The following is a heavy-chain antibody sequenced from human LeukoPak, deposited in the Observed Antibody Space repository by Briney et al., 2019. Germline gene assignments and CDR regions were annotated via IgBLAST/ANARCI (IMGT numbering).Heavy chain of an antibody. V-gene: IGHV4-30-4*01. CDR2: IYYSGST. D-gene: IGHD3-3*01. Sequence: SQTLSLTCTVSGGSISSGDYYWSWIRQPPGKGLEWIGYIYYSGSTYYNPSLKGRVTISVDTSKNQFSLKLSSVTAADTAVYYCARAPGYDFWSGYYTSNWFDPWGQGTLVTVSS. CDR1: GGSISSGDYY. J-gene: IGHJ5*02. CDR3: ARAPGYDFWSGYYTSNWFDP.